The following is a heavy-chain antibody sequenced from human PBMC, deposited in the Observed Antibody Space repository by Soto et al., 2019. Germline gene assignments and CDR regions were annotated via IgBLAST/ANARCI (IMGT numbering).Heavy chain of an antibody. D-gene: IGHD3-10*01. J-gene: IGHJ4*02. Sequence: QVQLQESGPGLVKPSETLSLTCTVSGGSINSYYWSWIRQPPGKGLEWIGYLYYSGSTNYNPSLVSRVAISVDTSKNRCSLKLNSVTAADTAVYYCARGSYHFDYWGQGTLVTVSS. V-gene: IGHV4-59*01. CDR2: LYYSGST. CDR1: GGSINSYY. CDR3: ARGSYHFDY.